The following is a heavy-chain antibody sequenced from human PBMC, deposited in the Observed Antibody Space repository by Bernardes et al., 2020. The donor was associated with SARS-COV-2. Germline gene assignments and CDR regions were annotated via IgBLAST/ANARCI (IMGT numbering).Heavy chain of an antibody. D-gene: IGHD6-13*01. CDR2: MYYTGNT. V-gene: IGHV4-39*01. Sequence: SEPLSLTCTVSGGSISRSSYYWGWIRQPPGKGLEWIATMYYTGNTNQSPSLKSRVTISVDTSKNQFSLKLSSVTAADTAVYYCATQSGGSWYRPAFDIWGQGTMATVSS. J-gene: IGHJ3*02. CDR1: GGSISRSSYY. CDR3: ATQSGGSWYRPAFDI.